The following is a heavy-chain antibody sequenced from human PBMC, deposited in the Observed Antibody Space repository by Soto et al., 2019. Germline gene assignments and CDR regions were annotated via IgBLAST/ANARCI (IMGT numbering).Heavy chain of an antibody. J-gene: IGHJ6*02. CDR2: IWPGDSDT. CDR3: TRLCTALLSGYEPFFYDGMDG. D-gene: IGHD2-21*01. V-gene: IGHV5-51*01. Sequence: GQSLTISCKASGYDLRSHWIGWVSQMYDKDLEWKGGIWPGDSDTSYSPSFQGQAITSADKSISTAYLQWTSLKASYSPIHYCTRLCTALLSGYEPFFYDGMDGWGQGXTVTVSS. CDR1: GYDLRSHW.